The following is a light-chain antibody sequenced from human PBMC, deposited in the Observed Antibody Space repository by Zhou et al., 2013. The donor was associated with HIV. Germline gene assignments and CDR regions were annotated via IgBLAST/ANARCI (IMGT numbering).Light chain of an antibody. CDR3: QQYQSYPHT. CDR2: EAS. CDR1: QFITDS. V-gene: IGKV1-5*03. Sequence: DIQMTQSPSTLSASVGDRVTITCRANQFITDSLAWYQQKPGRAPRLLIYEASTLYSGVHSRFSGSRSGTEFTLTISSLQPDDFATYYCQQYQSYPHTFGQGTKLEFK. J-gene: IGKJ2*01.